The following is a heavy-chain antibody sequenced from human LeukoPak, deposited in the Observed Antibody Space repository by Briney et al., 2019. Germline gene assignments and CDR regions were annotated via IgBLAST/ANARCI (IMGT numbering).Heavy chain of an antibody. Sequence: PGGSLRLSCAASGFTFSSYAMHWVRQAPGKGLEWVAVISYDGSNKYYADSVKGRFTISRDNSKNTLYLQMNSLRAEDTAVYYCARDTTPAYDSSGLDYWGQGTLVTVSS. V-gene: IGHV3-30-3*01. D-gene: IGHD3-22*01. J-gene: IGHJ4*02. CDR1: GFTFSSYA. CDR2: ISYDGSNK. CDR3: ARDTTPAYDSSGLDY.